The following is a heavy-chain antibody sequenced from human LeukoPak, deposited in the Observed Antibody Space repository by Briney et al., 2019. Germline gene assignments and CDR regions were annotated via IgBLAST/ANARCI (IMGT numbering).Heavy chain of an antibody. Sequence: GASVKVSCKASGYTLSNFDLNWVRQAAGQGLEWVGYMNPKSGYTVYAQKFQGRVTITRDTSISTLYMELSSLRSEDTAVYYCATSNADLGGNFQHWGQGTLVTVSS. CDR3: ATSNADLGGNFQH. V-gene: IGHV1-8*03. D-gene: IGHD3-16*01. J-gene: IGHJ1*01. CDR2: MNPKSGYT. CDR1: GYTLSNFD.